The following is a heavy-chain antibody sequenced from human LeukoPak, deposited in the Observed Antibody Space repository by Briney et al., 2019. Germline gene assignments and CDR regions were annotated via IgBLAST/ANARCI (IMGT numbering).Heavy chain of an antibody. CDR2: ISVDGESA. CDR1: GFSVSSFG. Sequence: GGSLRLSCAVSGFSVSSFGMSWVRQAPGKGLEWISAISVDGESAYYADSVKGRFIISRDNSKNTLYLQLSSLRAEDTSVYYCAQGYLSGWYPYWGLGSLVSVSS. V-gene: IGHV3-23*01. CDR3: AQGYLSGWYPY. J-gene: IGHJ4*02. D-gene: IGHD6-19*01.